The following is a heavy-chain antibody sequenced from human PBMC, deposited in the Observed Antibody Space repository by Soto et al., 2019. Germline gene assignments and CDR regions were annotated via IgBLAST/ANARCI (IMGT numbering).Heavy chain of an antibody. CDR1: VVSISSGDYY. V-gene: IGHV4-30-4*01. Sequence: SETLSLTCTVSVVSISSGDYYCSWIRQPPWKGLEWIGYIYYSGSTYYNPSLKSRVTISVDTSKNQFSLKLSSVTAADTAVYYCARDRYCSGGSCKYYYYGMDVWGQGTTVTVSS. J-gene: IGHJ6*02. CDR2: IYYSGST. D-gene: IGHD2-15*01. CDR3: ARDRYCSGGSCKYYYYGMDV.